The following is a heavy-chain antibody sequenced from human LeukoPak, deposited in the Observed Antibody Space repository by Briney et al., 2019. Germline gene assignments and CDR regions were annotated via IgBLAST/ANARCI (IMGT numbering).Heavy chain of an antibody. J-gene: IGHJ4*02. CDR1: GGSISSGSYY. D-gene: IGHD4/OR15-4a*01. CDR2: IYKSGST. Sequence: PSQTLSLTCTVSGGSISSGSYYCSWIRQPAGKGLEWIGHIYKSGSTNYNPSLKSRVTVSVDTSKNQFSLKLSSVTAADTAVYYCARTTDRLSSGGDYWGQGTLVTVSS. V-gene: IGHV4-61*09. CDR3: ARTTDRLSSGGDY.